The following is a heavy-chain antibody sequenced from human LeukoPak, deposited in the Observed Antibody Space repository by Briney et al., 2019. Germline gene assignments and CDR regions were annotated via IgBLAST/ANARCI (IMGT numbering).Heavy chain of an antibody. CDR3: ARLEGDRPAAMLEGAPNYYYYYGLEV. V-gene: IGHV5-51*01. J-gene: IGHJ6*02. Sequence: GESLKISCKGSGYSFTSYWIGWVRQMLGKGLEWMGIIYPGDSDTRYSPSFQGQVTISADKSISTAYLQWSSLKASDTAMYYCARLEGDRPAAMLEGAPNYYYYYGLEVWGQGTTVTVSS. CDR2: IYPGDSDT. CDR1: GYSFTSYW. D-gene: IGHD2-2*01.